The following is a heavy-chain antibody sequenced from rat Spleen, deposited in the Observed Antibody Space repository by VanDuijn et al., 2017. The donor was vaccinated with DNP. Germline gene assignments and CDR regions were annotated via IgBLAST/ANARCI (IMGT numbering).Heavy chain of an antibody. D-gene: IGHD4-3*01. CDR2: ISYSGST. CDR1: GYSITSNY. J-gene: IGHJ2*01. V-gene: IGHV3-1*01. Sequence: EVQLQESGPGLVKPSQSLSLTCSVTGYSITSNYWGWIRKFPGDRMEWIGHISYSGSTTYNPSLKSRFSITRDTSKNQFFLQLNSVTAEDTATYYCARFNHFGDYFDYWGQGVMVTVSS. CDR3: ARFNHFGDYFDY.